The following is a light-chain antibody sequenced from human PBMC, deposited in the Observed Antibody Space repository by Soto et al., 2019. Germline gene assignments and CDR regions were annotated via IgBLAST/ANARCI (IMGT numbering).Light chain of an antibody. CDR3: SSLSTTSTPLV. V-gene: IGLV2-14*01. CDR2: EVN. J-gene: IGLJ1*01. Sequence: QSVLSQPASMSGSPGQSITIPCTGASSDIGLYNYVSWYQHHPGKAPKLLISEVNVRPSGLSDRFSASKAGNTASLTISGLQPEDEACYYCSSLSTTSTPLVFGSGTKVTVL. CDR1: SSDIGLYNY.